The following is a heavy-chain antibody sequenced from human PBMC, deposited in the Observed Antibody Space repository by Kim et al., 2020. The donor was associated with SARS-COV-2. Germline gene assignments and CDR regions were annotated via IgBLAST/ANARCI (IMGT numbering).Heavy chain of an antibody. J-gene: IGHJ5*02. Sequence: ASVKVSCKASGYTFTSYAMNWVRQAPGQGLEWMGWINTNTGNPTYAQGFTGRFVFSLDTSVSTAYLQISSLKAEDTAVYYCARDSVGILGSSWYGWFDPWGQGTLVTVSS. D-gene: IGHD6-13*01. V-gene: IGHV7-4-1*02. CDR3: ARDSVGILGSSWYGWFDP. CDR2: INTNTGNP. CDR1: GYTFTSYA.